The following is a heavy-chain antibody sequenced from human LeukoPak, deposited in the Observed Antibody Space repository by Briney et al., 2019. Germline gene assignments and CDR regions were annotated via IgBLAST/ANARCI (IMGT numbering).Heavy chain of an antibody. J-gene: IGHJ3*02. V-gene: IGHV4-39*07. CDR2: IYYSGST. Sequence: SETLSLTCTVSGGSISSSSYYWGWIRQPPGKGLEWIGSIYYSGSTYYNPSLKSRVTIFADTSKNQFSLKLSSVTAADTAVYYCARANYYDNSGYSRGAFDIWGQGTVVTVSS. CDR1: GGSISSSSYY. CDR3: ARANYYDNSGYSRGAFDI. D-gene: IGHD3-22*01.